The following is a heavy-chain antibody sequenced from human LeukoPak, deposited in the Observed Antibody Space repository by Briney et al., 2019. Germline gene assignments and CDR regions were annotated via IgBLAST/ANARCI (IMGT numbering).Heavy chain of an antibody. CDR2: INPNSGGT. V-gene: IGHV1-2*02. J-gene: IGHJ4*02. CDR3: ARGGNLVTGTTRY. CDR1: GYTFTGYY. D-gene: IGHD1-7*01. Sequence: ASVKVSCKASGYTFTGYYMHWVRQAPGQGLEWMGWINPNSGGTNYAQESQGRVTMTRDTSISTAYMELSRLRSDDTAVYYCARGGNLVTGTTRYWGQGTLVTVSS.